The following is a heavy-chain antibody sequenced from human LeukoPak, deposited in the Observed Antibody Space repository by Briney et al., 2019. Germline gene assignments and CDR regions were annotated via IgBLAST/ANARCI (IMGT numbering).Heavy chain of an antibody. D-gene: IGHD5-18*01. V-gene: IGHV3-7*03. CDR3: AKDRDTAMASYFDY. Sequence: GGSLRLSCAASGFTFSSYWMSWVRQAPGKGLEWVANIKQDGSEKYYVDSVKGRFTISRDNSKNTLYLQMNSLRAEDTAVYYCAKDRDTAMASYFDYWGQGTLVTVSS. CDR2: IKQDGSEK. J-gene: IGHJ4*02. CDR1: GFTFSSYW.